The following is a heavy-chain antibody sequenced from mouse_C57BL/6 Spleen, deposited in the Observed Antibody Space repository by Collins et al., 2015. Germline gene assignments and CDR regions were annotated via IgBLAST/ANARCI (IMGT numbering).Heavy chain of an antibody. CDR3: ARYHPSPYGSSYEWYFDV. CDR2: INPSNGGS. V-gene: IGHV1-53*01. Sequence: QVQLQQPGTELVKPGASVKLSCKASGYTFTSYWMHWVKQRPGQGLEWIGNINPSNGGSNYNEKFKSKATLTVDKSSSTAYMQLSSLTSEDSAVYYCARYHPSPYGSSYEWYFDVWGTGTTVTVSS. D-gene: IGHD1-1*01. J-gene: IGHJ1*03. CDR1: GYTFTSYW.